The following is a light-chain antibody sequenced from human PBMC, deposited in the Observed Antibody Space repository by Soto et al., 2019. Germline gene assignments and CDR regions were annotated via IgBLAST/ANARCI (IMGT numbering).Light chain of an antibody. CDR3: KQYNNWPPWT. CDR2: GAS. J-gene: IGKJ1*01. V-gene: IGKV3-15*01. Sequence: EVVMTQSPASLSVSPGERVTLSCRASQNIRNNLAWYQQKPGQSPRLLISGASTREAGVPGRFSGSGAGPEFTIIISSRQSQDFAIYYCKQYNNWPPWTFGQGTKVELK. CDR1: QNIRNN.